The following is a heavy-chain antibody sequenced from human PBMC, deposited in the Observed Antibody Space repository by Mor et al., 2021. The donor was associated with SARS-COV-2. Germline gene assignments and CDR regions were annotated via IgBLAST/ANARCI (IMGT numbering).Heavy chain of an antibody. CDR2: IWAAGNKK. V-gene: IGHV3-33*01. CDR3: ARDSDTTASHWYFDL. D-gene: IGHD1-26*01. J-gene: IGHJ2*01. Sequence: GLEWVADIWAAGNKKYFADSVKGRVTISRDTYNNTVYLQMSSLSAVDTAVYYCARDSDTTASHWYFDLWGRGTLVTVSS.